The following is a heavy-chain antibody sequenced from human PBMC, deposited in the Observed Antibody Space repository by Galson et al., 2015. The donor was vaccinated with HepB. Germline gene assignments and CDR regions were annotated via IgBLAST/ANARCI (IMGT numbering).Heavy chain of an antibody. V-gene: IGHV3-30*18. J-gene: IGHJ3*02. CDR1: GFTFSSYR. Sequence: SLRLSCAASGFTFSSYRMHWARQAPGKGLEWVAVISYDGRNRHYPESVKGRFTISRDNSKNTLYLQMNSLRPEDTAVYYCAKEQRQWLVPAGDAFDIWGQGTIVTVSS. CDR2: ISYDGRNR. D-gene: IGHD6-19*01. CDR3: AKEQRQWLVPAGDAFDI.